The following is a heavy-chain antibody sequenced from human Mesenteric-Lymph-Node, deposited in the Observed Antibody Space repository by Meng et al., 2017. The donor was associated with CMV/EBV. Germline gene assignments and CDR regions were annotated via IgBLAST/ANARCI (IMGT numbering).Heavy chain of an antibody. CDR3: ARDFDQVRTWERDY. Sequence: ASVKVSCKASGYTFTSYDINWVRQATGQGLEWMGWINPNSGGTNYAQKFQGRVTMTRDTSISTAYMELSRLRSDDTAVYYCARDFDQVRTWERDYWGQGTLVTVSS. CDR2: INPNSGGT. CDR1: GYTFTSYD. V-gene: IGHV1-2*02. D-gene: IGHD1-26*01. J-gene: IGHJ4*02.